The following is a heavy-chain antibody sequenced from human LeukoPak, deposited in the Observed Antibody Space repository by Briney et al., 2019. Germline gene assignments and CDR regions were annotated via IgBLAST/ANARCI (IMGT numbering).Heavy chain of an antibody. J-gene: IGHJ3*02. D-gene: IGHD3-16*01. V-gene: IGHV3-7*02. CDR2: IKQDGSEK. CDR1: GFTFSSSW. Sequence: GGSLRLSCAASGFTFSSSWMSWVRQAPGKGLEWVANIKQDGSEKYYVDSVKGRFTISRDNAKNSLYLQMNSLRVEDTAVYYCARVVMSAFDIWGEGTMVTVSS. CDR3: ARVVMSAFDI.